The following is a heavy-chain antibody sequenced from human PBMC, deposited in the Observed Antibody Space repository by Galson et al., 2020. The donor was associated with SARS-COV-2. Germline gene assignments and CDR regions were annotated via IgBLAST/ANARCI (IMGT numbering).Heavy chain of an antibody. CDR2: INPNSGGT. CDR3: AREMDTAMGDYYYYGMDV. Sequence: ASVKVSCKASGYTFTGYYMHWVRQAPGQGLEWMGWINPNSGGTNYAQKFQGRVIMTRDTSISTAYMELSRLRSDDTAVYYCAREMDTAMGDYYYYGMDVWGQGTTVTVSS. D-gene: IGHD5-18*01. V-gene: IGHV1-2*02. CDR1: GYTFTGYY. J-gene: IGHJ6*02.